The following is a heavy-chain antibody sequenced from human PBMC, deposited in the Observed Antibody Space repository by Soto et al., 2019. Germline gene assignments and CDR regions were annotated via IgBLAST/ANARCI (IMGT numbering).Heavy chain of an antibody. D-gene: IGHD2-21*02. J-gene: IGHJ4*01. CDR2: IYYSGST. CDR1: GGSISSGGYY. Sequence: QVQLQESGPGLVKPSQTLSLTCTVSGGSISSGGYYWSWIRQHPGKGLEWIGYIYYSGSTYYNPPLNXPXTXSXXTSKHQFSLKLSSVTAADTAVYYCARRYGGNSGDYCGHGTLVTVSS. CDR3: ARRYGGNSGDY. V-gene: IGHV4-31*01.